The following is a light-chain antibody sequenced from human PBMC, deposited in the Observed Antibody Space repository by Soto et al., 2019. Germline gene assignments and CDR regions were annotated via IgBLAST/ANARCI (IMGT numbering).Light chain of an antibody. Sequence: DIVLITFPDSRALSLGAWDPLTCKSSQRVLYSSNNKNYLAWYQQKPGQPPKLLIYWASTRESGVPDRFSGSGSGTDFTLTISSLQPEDVAAYYCQKYNSAPLTFGGGTKVDVK. CDR2: WAS. CDR1: QRVLYSSNNKNY. J-gene: IGKJ4*01. CDR3: QKYNSAPLT. V-gene: IGKV4-1*01.